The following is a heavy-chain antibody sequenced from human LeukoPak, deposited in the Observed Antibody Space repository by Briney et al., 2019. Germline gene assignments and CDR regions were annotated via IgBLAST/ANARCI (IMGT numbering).Heavy chain of an antibody. Sequence: GGSLRLSCAASGFTFSSYRMNWVRQPPGKGLEWVAVLSYDGSNNYYADSVKGRFTISRDNSKNTLYLQMNSLRAEDTAVYYCAKDASTVTLHADYWGQGTLVTVSS. D-gene: IGHD4-17*01. J-gene: IGHJ4*02. CDR2: LSYDGSNN. CDR3: AKDASTVTLHADY. V-gene: IGHV3-30*18. CDR1: GFTFSSYR.